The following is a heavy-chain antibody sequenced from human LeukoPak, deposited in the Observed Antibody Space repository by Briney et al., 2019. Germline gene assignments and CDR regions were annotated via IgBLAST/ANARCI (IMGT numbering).Heavy chain of an antibody. V-gene: IGHV4-38-2*02. D-gene: IGHD6-19*01. CDR2: IYHSGNT. J-gene: IGHJ4*02. CDR3: ARDQRGITVSGFLRRFDY. Sequence: SETLSLTCTVSGGSISSYYWSWIRQPPGKGLEWIGSIYHSGNTYYNPSLKSRVTISVDTSKNQFSLKLSSVTAADTAVYYCARDQRGITVSGFLRRFDYWGQGTLVTVSS. CDR1: GGSISSYY.